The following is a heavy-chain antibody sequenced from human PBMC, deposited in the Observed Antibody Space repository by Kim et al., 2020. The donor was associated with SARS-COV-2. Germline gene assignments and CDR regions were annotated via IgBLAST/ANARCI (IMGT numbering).Heavy chain of an antibody. J-gene: IGHJ5*02. CDR2: ITPFNGNT. Sequence: SVKVSCKASGYTFTYRYLHWVRQAPGQALEWMGWITPFNGNTNYAQKFQDRVTITRDRSMSTAYMELSSLRSEDTAMYYCADGTYGDYPWWFDPWGQGTLVTVSS. V-gene: IGHV1-45*02. CDR1: GYTFTYRY. CDR3: ADGTYGDYPWWFDP. D-gene: IGHD4-17*01.